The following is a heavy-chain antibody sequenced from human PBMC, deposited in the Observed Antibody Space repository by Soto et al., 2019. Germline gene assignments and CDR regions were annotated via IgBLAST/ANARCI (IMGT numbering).Heavy chain of an antibody. D-gene: IGHD4-17*01. V-gene: IGHV1-18*01. Sequence: QVQLVQSGAEVKKPGASVKVSCKASGYTFTSYGISWVRQAPGQGLEWMGWISAYNGNTNYAQKLQGRVTMTTDTTTSTAYMELRSLKSDDTAVYYCASPMGYGDYEFRTNWYFDLWGRGTLVTVSS. CDR1: GYTFTSYG. J-gene: IGHJ2*01. CDR2: ISAYNGNT. CDR3: ASPMGYGDYEFRTNWYFDL.